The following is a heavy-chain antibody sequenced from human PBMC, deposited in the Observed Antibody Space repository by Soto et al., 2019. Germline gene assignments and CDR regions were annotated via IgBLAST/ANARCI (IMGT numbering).Heavy chain of an antibody. V-gene: IGHV3-30*04. D-gene: IGHD6-19*01. Sequence: QVQLVESGGGVVQPGKSLRLSCAASGFTLSSFAMHWVRQAPGKGLEWVAVTSSDGSKEYYADSVKGRFTISRDNSKNTLYLQMNSLRADDTAVSHCARAEYTSGWYFMGIDYWGQGTLVTVSS. CDR1: GFTLSSFA. J-gene: IGHJ4*02. CDR2: TSSDGSKE. CDR3: ARAEYTSGWYFMGIDY.